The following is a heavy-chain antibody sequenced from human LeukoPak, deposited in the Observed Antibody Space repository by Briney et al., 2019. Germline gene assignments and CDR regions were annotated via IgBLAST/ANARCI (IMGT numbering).Heavy chain of an antibody. CDR3: ARGLSYYDILTGIFDY. V-gene: IGHV3-13*01. CDR2: IGTAGDT. J-gene: IGHJ4*02. D-gene: IGHD3-9*01. Sequence: GGSLRLSCAASGFTFSNYDMHWVRQATGKGLEWVSAIGTAGDTYYPGSVKGRFTISRENAKNSLYLQMNSPRAGDTAVHYCARGLSYYDILTGIFDYWGQGTLVTVSS. CDR1: GFTFSNYD.